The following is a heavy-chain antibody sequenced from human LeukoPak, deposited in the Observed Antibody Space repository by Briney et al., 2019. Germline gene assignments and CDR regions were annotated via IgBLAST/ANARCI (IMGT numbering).Heavy chain of an antibody. Sequence: SETLSLTCTVSGGSISSYYWSWIRQPPGKGLEWTGYIYYSGSTNYNPSLKSRVTISVDTSKNQFSLKLSSVTAADTAVYYCARFRNYYDSSGYPYYFDYWGQGTLVTVSS. J-gene: IGHJ4*02. D-gene: IGHD3-22*01. V-gene: IGHV4-59*01. CDR2: IYYSGST. CDR1: GGSISSYY. CDR3: ARFRNYYDSSGYPYYFDY.